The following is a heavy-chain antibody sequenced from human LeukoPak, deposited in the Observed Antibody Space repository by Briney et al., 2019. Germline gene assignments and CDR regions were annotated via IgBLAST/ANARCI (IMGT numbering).Heavy chain of an antibody. CDR2: ISGSGGST. Sequence: GGSLRLSCAASGFTFSSYGMHWVRQAPGKGLEWVSAISGSGGSTYYADSVKGRFTISRDNSKNTLYLQMNSLRAEDTAVYYCAKDGITGTTGNFDYWGQGTLVTVSS. D-gene: IGHD1-7*01. V-gene: IGHV3-23*01. J-gene: IGHJ4*02. CDR1: GFTFSSYG. CDR3: AKDGITGTTGNFDY.